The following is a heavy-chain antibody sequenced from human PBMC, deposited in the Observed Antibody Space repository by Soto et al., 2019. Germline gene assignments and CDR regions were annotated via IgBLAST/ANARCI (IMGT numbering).Heavy chain of an antibody. CDR2: INSDGSST. V-gene: IGHV3-74*01. CDR1: GFTFSSYW. J-gene: IGHJ6*03. D-gene: IGHD3-10*01. Sequence: GGSLRLSCAASGFTFSSYWMHWVRQAPGKGLVWVSRINSDGSSTSYADSVKGRFTISRDNAKNTLYLQMNSLRAEDTAVYYCARDGHAVRGVINPSYCYYYMDVWGKGTTVTVSS. CDR3: ARDGHAVRGVINPSYCYYYMDV.